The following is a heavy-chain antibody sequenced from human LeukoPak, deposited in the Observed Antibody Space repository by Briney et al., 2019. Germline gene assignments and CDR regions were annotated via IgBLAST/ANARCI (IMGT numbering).Heavy chain of an antibody. Sequence: GGSLRLSCTASGFTFGDYAMSWFRQAPGKGLDWVGFIRRKANGGTTEYAASVKGRFTISRDDAKKSLYLQMNSLRADDTAIYYCARENSGIAATDIIDYWGQGTQVTVSS. CDR2: IRRKANGGTT. CDR3: ARENSGIAATDIIDY. J-gene: IGHJ4*02. D-gene: IGHD6-13*01. CDR1: GFTFGDYA. V-gene: IGHV3-49*03.